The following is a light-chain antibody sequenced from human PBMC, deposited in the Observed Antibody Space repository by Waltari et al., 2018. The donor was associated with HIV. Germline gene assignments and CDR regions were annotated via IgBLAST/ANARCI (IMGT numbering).Light chain of an antibody. J-gene: IGLJ2*01. V-gene: IGLV1-40*01. CDR3: QSYDSSLRASV. CDR1: RSNIGAGFF. CDR2: RDS. Sequence: QSALTQPPSVSGAPGQRVTISCTGNRSNIGAGFFVHWYQHLPGTAPKLLVYRDSNRPSGVPGRFSGSKSGTSASLVITGLQAEDEADYYCQSYDSSLRASVFGGGTKLTVL.